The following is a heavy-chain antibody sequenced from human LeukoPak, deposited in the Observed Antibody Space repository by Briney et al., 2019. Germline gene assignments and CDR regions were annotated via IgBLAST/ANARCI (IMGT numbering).Heavy chain of an antibody. V-gene: IGHV4-59*01. CDR1: GGSISSYY. J-gene: IGHJ4*02. CDR2: IYYSGST. Sequence: PSETLSLTCTVSGGSISSYYWSWLRQPPGKGLEWIGYIYYSGSTNYNPSLKSRVTISVDTSKNQFSLKLSSVTAADTAVYYCARVDCGGDCCFDYWGQGTLVTVSS. D-gene: IGHD2-21*02. CDR3: ARVDCGGDCCFDY.